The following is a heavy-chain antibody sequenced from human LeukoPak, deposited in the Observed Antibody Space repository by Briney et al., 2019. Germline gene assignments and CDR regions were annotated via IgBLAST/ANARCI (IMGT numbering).Heavy chain of an antibody. D-gene: IGHD3-3*01. J-gene: IGHJ4*02. CDR1: GFTFSSYS. Sequence: KAGGSLRLSCAASGFTFSSYSMNWVRQAPGKGLEWVSSISSSSSYIYYADSVKGRFTISRDNAKNSLYLQMNSLRAEDTAVYYCAKVTGFFGVVIGDRYDYWGQGTLVTVSS. CDR3: AKVTGFFGVVIGDRYDY. V-gene: IGHV3-21*04. CDR2: ISSSSSYI.